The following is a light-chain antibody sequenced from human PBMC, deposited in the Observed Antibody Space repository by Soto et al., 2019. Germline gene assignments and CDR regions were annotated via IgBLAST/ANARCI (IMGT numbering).Light chain of an antibody. V-gene: IGKV1-9*01. J-gene: IGKJ4*01. CDR3: QQLNSYPLT. CDR1: QGISSY. Sequence: IQLTQSPSSLSASVGDKVTNTCRASQGISSYLAWYQQKPGKAPKLLIYAASTLQSGVPSRFSGSGSGTDFSLTISSLQPEDFATYYCQQLNSYPLTFGGGTKVDIK. CDR2: AAS.